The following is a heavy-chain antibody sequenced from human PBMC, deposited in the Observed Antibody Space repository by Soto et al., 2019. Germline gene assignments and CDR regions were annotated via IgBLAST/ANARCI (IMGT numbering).Heavy chain of an antibody. J-gene: IGHJ4*02. CDR3: ARAVHTMIQGVRFRVDQ. CDR2: INPNGGGT. Sequence: ASVKVTFKASGYTFTAYYIHWLRQAPGQGLEWMGWINPNGGGTKYAQKFQGRVTMTRDTSINTAYMELTRLTSDDTAVYYCARAVHTMIQGVRFRVDQWGQGTLVTVSS. CDR1: GYTFTAYY. D-gene: IGHD3-10*01. V-gene: IGHV1-2*02.